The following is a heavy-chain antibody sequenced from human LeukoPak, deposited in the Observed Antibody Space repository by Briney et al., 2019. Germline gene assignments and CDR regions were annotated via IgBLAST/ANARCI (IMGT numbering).Heavy chain of an antibody. D-gene: IGHD3-22*01. V-gene: IGHV3-7*01. CDR3: SRDANYYDSSRHYFDAFDI. Sequence: GSLRLSCAASGFTFSKYWMTWVRQAPGKGLEWVANIRGDGSVKYFLDSVKGRFTISRDNAKNSLSLEMSNLRAEDTAVYYCSRDANYYDSSRHYFDAFDIWGQGTMVTVSS. CDR1: GFTFSKYW. CDR2: IRGDGSVK. J-gene: IGHJ3*02.